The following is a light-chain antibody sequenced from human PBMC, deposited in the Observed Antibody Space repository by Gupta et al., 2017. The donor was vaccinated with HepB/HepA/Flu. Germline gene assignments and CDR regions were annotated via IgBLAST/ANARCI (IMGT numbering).Light chain of an antibody. CDR3: MQSVQTPGA. V-gene: IGKV2-28*01. CDR1: QSVMHSTGYNY. Sequence: EIVLSQSLLSLPVPPGEKAPLSCRSSQSVMHSTGYNYLDWYLQKPGQSPQLLIYLGSSRASGVPDRFSGSGSGTDFTLKISRVEAEDVGVYYCMQSVQTPGAFGPGTKVEIK. J-gene: IGKJ3*01. CDR2: LGS.